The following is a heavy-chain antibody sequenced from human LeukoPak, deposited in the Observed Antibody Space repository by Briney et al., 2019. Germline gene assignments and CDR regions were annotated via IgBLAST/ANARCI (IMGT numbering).Heavy chain of an antibody. J-gene: IGHJ3*02. CDR1: GGSFSGYY. CDR2: LYTSGTT. Sequence: PSETLSLTCAVYGGSFSGYYWSWIRQPAGKGLEWIGRLYTSGTTNYNPSLKSRVTMSVDTSKNQFSLKLSSVTAADTAVYYCAREGSRRDAFDIWGQGTMVTVSS. V-gene: IGHV4-4*07. CDR3: AREGSRRDAFDI.